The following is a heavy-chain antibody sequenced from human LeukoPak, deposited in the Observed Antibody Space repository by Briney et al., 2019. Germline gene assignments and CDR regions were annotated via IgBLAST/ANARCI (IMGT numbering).Heavy chain of an antibody. CDR2: ISAYNGNT. J-gene: IGHJ6*03. CDR1: GYTFTSYG. D-gene: IGHD3-22*01. Sequence: ASVKVSCKASGYTFTSYGISWVRQAPGQGLEWMGWISAYNGNTNYAQKLQGSVTMTTDTSTSTAYMELRSLRSDDTAVYYCAREQLIRGYYYMDVWDRGTTVTVSS. V-gene: IGHV1-18*01. CDR3: AREQLIRGYYYMDV.